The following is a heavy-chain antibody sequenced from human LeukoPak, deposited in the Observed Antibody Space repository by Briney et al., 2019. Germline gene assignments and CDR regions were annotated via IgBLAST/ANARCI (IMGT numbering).Heavy chain of an antibody. CDR1: GGSISSGGYS. V-gene: IGHV4-30-2*01. Sequence: SQTLSLTCAVSGGSISSGGYSWSWIRQPPGKGLEWIGYIYHSGSTYYNPSLKSRVTISVDRSKNQFSLKLSSVTAADTAVYYCAKRIQLWSEAWFDPWGQGTLVTVSS. D-gene: IGHD5-18*01. J-gene: IGHJ5*02. CDR2: IYHSGST. CDR3: AKRIQLWSEAWFDP.